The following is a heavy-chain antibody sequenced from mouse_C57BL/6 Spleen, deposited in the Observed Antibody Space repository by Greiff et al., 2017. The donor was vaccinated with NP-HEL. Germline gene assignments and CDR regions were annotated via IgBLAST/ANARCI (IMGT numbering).Heavy chain of an antibody. CDR3: AREVARYFDV. CDR2: ISYDGSN. Sequence: VQLQQSGPGLVKPSQSLSLTCSVTGYSITSGYYWNWIRQFPGNKLEWMGYISYDGSNNYNPSLKNRISITRDTSKNQFFLKLNSVTTEDTATYYCAREVARYFDVWGTGTTVTVSS. V-gene: IGHV3-6*01. J-gene: IGHJ1*03. CDR1: GYSITSGYY. D-gene: IGHD1-1*01.